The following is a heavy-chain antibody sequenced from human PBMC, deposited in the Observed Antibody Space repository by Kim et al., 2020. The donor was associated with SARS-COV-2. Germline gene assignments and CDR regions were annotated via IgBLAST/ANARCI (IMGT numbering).Heavy chain of an antibody. V-gene: IGHV4-30-2*04. CDR3: ARSYYDSSGYYYAGDAFDI. D-gene: IGHD3-22*01. Sequence: SRGTISVDTSKNQFSLKLSSVTAADTAVYYCARSYYDSSGYYYAGDAFDIWGQGTMVTVSS. J-gene: IGHJ3*02.